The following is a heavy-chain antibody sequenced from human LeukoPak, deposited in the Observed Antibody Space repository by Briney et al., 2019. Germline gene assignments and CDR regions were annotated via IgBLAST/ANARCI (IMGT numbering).Heavy chain of an antibody. CDR2: ISGSGGST. V-gene: IGHV3-23*01. CDR3: AKDRGQEGPSDPTLVGYQTDY. J-gene: IGHJ4*02. D-gene: IGHD5-18*01. Sequence: QPGGSLRLSCAASGFTFSSYAMSWVRQAPGKGLEWVSAISGSGGSTYYADSGKGRFTISRDNSKNTLYLQMNSLRAEDTAVYYCAKDRGQEGPSDPTLVGYQTDYWGQGTLVTVSS. CDR1: GFTFSSYA.